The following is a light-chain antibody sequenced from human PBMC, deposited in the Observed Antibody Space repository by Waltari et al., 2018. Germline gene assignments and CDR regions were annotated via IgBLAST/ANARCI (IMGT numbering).Light chain of an antibody. V-gene: IGKV1-5*03. CDR3: QQYNSYSLLT. J-gene: IGKJ4*01. CDR1: QSISNW. Sequence: DIQMTQSPSTLSASVGDRVTITCRASQSISNWLAWYQQKPGKAPKRLIDKAATLESGVPSRLSGSGSGTEFTLTISSLQPDDFATYYCQQYNSYSLLTFGGGTKVEIK. CDR2: KAA.